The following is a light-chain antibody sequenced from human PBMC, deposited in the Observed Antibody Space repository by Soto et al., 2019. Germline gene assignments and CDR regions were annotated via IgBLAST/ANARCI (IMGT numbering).Light chain of an antibody. CDR1: QSVSSIY. V-gene: IGKV3-20*01. Sequence: EIVLTQSPVTLSLSPGERATLSCRASQSVSSIYLAWYQQKPGQAPRLLIYDVSSRATGIPDRFSGSGSGTDFTLTISRLEPEDFAVYYCQQSGSSPGTFGQGTKVDIK. J-gene: IGKJ1*01. CDR2: DVS. CDR3: QQSGSSPGT.